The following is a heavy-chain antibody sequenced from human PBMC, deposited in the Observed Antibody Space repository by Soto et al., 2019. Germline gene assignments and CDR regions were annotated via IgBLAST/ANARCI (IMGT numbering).Heavy chain of an antibody. CDR3: ARTSLYDFWSGYYGPTPRGYFDY. CDR1: GGSISSSSYY. D-gene: IGHD3-3*01. Sequence: PSETLSLTCTVSGGSISSSSYYWGWIRQPPGKGLEWIGSIYYSGSTYYNPSLKSRVTISVDTSKNQFSLKLSSVTAADTAVYYCARTSLYDFWSGYYGPTPRGYFDYWGQGTLVTVSS. J-gene: IGHJ4*02. CDR2: IYYSGST. V-gene: IGHV4-39*01.